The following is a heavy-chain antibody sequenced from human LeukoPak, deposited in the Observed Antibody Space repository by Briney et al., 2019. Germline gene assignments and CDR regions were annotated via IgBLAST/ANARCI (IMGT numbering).Heavy chain of an antibody. V-gene: IGHV4-61*01. D-gene: IGHD3-22*01. CDR3: ARDEVSDYYYYGMDV. CDR1: GGSVSSGSYY. Sequence: SETLSPTCTVSGGSVSSGSYYWSWIRQPPGKGLEWIGYIYYSGSTNYNPSLKSRVTISVDTSKNQFSLKLSSVTAADTAVYYCARDEVSDYYYYGMDVWGQGTTVTVSS. J-gene: IGHJ6*02. CDR2: IYYSGST.